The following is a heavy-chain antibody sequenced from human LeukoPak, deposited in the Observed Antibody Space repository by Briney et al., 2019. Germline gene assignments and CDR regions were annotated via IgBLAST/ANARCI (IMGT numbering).Heavy chain of an antibody. V-gene: IGHV4-59*01. J-gene: IGHJ3*02. CDR3: ARWSSDAFDI. CDR2: IYYSGST. D-gene: IGHD2-15*01. Sequence: KPSETLSLNCTVSGGSISSYYWSWIRQPPGKGLEWIGYIYYSGSTNYNPSLKSRVTISVDTSKNQFYLRLSSVTAADTAVYYCARWSSDAFDIWGQGTMVTVSS. CDR1: GGSISSYY.